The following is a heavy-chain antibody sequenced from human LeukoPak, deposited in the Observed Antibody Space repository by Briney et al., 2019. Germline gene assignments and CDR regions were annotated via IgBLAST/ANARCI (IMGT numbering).Heavy chain of an antibody. CDR1: GYTFTGYY. Sequence: GASVKVSCKASGYTFTGYYMHWVRQAPGQGLEWMGWMNPNSGGTNYAQKFQGRVTMTRDTSISTAYMELSRLRSDDTAVYYCARVGLPYYYYYYIDVWGKGTTVTVSS. J-gene: IGHJ6*03. CDR2: MNPNSGGT. D-gene: IGHD3-16*01. V-gene: IGHV1-2*02. CDR3: ARVGLPYYYYYYIDV.